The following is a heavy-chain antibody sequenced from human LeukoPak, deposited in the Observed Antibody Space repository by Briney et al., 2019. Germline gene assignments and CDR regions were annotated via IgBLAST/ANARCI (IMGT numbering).Heavy chain of an antibody. CDR3: ARHDRWELLGVSYFDY. Sequence: SETLSLTCTVSGGSITSYYWSWIRQPPGKGLEWIGYIYYSGSTNYNPSLKSRVTISVDTSKNQFSLKLSSVTAADTAVYYCARHDRWELLGVSYFDYWGQGTLVTVSS. CDR1: GGSITSYY. V-gene: IGHV4-59*08. D-gene: IGHD1-26*01. J-gene: IGHJ4*02. CDR2: IYYSGST.